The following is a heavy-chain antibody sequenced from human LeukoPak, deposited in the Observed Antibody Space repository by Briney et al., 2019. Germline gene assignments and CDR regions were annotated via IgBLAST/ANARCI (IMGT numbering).Heavy chain of an antibody. Sequence: GGSLRLSCAASGFAFTNYAIHWVRQAPGKGLEWVAGISSDGGNKYYADSVKGRFTISRDNSKNTLYLRMNSLRPEDTAVYYCARDRDYFDTSDYYYFNCLDYWGQGTLVTASS. CDR1: GFAFTNYA. D-gene: IGHD3-22*01. CDR3: ARDRDYFDTSDYYYFNCLDY. CDR2: ISSDGGNK. V-gene: IGHV3-30*04. J-gene: IGHJ4*02.